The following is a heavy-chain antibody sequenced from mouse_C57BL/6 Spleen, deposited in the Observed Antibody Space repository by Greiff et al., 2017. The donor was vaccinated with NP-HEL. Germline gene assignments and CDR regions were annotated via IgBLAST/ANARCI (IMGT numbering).Heavy chain of an antibody. J-gene: IGHJ4*01. CDR2: ISYDGSN. CDR3: ARATTVVATGWDY. D-gene: IGHD1-1*01. CDR1: GYSITSGYY. Sequence: EVHLQESGPGLVKPSQSLSLTCSVTGYSITSGYYWNWIRQFPGNKLEWMGYISYDGSNNYNPSLKNRISITRDTSKNQFFLKLNSVTTEDTATYYCARATTVVATGWDYWGQGTSVTVSS. V-gene: IGHV3-6*01.